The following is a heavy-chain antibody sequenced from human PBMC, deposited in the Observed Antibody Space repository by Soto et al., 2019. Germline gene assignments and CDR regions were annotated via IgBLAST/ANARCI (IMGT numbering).Heavy chain of an antibody. V-gene: IGHV1-46*01. J-gene: IGHJ4*02. CDR2: INPSGGST. CDR1: GYTFTSYY. D-gene: IGHD2-21*02. Sequence: ASVKVSCKTSGYTFTSYYMHWVRQAPGQGLEWMGIINPSGGSTSYAQKFQGRVTMTRDTSTSTVYMELSSLRSEDTAVYYCARAALIVVVTAIPFDFDCWGQGTLVTVSS. CDR3: ARAALIVVVTAIPFDFDC.